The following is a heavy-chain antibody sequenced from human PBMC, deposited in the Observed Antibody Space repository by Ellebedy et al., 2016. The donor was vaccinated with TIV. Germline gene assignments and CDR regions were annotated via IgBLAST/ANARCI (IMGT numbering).Heavy chain of an antibody. D-gene: IGHD3-10*01. CDR3: ARISMVREGKTPYYFDY. V-gene: IGHV4-38-2*02. CDR2: IYHSGST. J-gene: IGHJ4*02. Sequence: SETLSLTCTVSGYSISSGYYWGWIRQPPGKGLEWIGSIYHSGSTYYNPSLKSRVTISVDTSKNQFSLKLSSVTAADTAVYYCARISMVREGKTPYYFDYWGQGTLVTVSS. CDR1: GYSISSGYY.